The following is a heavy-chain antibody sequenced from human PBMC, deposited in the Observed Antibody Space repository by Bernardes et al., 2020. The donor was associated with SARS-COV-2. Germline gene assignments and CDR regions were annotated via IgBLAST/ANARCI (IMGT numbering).Heavy chain of an antibody. CDR1: GGSFSGYY. Sequence: SETLSLTCAVYGGSFSGYYWSWIRQPPGKGLEWIGEINHRGSTNYNPSLKSRVTISVDTSKNQFSLKLSSVTAADPAVYYCARDPTTVTTQGVDYWGQGTLVTVSS. D-gene: IGHD4-4*01. V-gene: IGHV4-34*01. CDR3: ARDPTTVTTQGVDY. CDR2: INHRGST. J-gene: IGHJ4*02.